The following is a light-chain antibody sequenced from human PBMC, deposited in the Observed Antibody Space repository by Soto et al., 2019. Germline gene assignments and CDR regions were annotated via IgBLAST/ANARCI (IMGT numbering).Light chain of an antibody. CDR2: EVN. V-gene: IGLV2-23*02. CDR1: SSDVGNYNL. Sequence: QSALTQPASVSGSPGQSITISCTGTSSDVGNYNLVSWYQQHPGKAPKLMIYEVNKRPSGVSNRFSGSKSANTASLTISGLQAEDEADYHCCSYAGSNTFVVFGGGTKLTVL. J-gene: IGLJ2*01. CDR3: CSYAGSNTFVV.